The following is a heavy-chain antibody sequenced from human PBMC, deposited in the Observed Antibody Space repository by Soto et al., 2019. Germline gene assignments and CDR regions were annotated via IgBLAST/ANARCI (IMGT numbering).Heavy chain of an antibody. CDR1: GFTFSSYC. CDR2: ISYDGSNK. V-gene: IGHV3-30*18. CDR3: AKDHWSDCSSTSCYKDYYYYGMDV. Sequence: XGSLSPFCAASGFTFSSYCRHWVRQAPGKGLEWVAVISYDGSNKYYADSVKGRFTISRDNSKNTLYLQMNSLRAEDTAVYYCAKDHWSDCSSTSCYKDYYYYGMDVWGQGTTVTVSS. J-gene: IGHJ6*02. D-gene: IGHD2-2*02.